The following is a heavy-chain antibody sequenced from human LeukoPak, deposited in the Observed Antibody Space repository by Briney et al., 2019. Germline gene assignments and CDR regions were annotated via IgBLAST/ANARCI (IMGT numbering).Heavy chain of an antibody. J-gene: IGHJ4*02. CDR2: IWYDGSNK. Sequence: PGRSLRLSCAASGFTFSSYGMHWVRQAPGKGLEWVAVIWYDGSNKYYADSVKGRFTISRDNSKNTLYLHMNSLRAEDTAVYYCARSVSYYNVDYWGQGTLVTVSS. D-gene: IGHD3-10*01. V-gene: IGHV3-33*01. CDR3: ARSVSYYNVDY. CDR1: GFTFSSYG.